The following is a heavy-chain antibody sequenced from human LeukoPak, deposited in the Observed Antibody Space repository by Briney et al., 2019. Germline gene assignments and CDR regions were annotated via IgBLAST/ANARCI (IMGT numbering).Heavy chain of an antibody. CDR3: ASKMVRGESYDY. CDR2: IIPIFGTA. V-gene: IGHV1-69*05. J-gene: IGHJ4*02. D-gene: IGHD3-10*01. CDR1: GGTFSSYA. Sequence: SVKVSCEASGGTFSSYAISWVRQAPGQGLEWMGGIIPIFGTANYAQKFQGRVTITTDESTSTAYMELSSLRSEDTAVYYCASKMVRGESYDYWGQGTLVTVSS.